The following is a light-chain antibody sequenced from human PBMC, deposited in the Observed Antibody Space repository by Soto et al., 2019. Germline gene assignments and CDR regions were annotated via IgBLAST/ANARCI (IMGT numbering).Light chain of an antibody. CDR2: AVS. V-gene: IGLV2-8*01. Sequence: QSVLTQPPSASGSLGQTVTISCTGTSSDIGCYNYVSCYQQHPGKAPKLTIYAVSNRSSEVPGRFSGSKSGNTASLTVSGLQAEDEADYYCSSFAGTNSFVFGTGTKVTVL. J-gene: IGLJ1*01. CDR1: SSDIGCYNY. CDR3: SSFAGTNSFV.